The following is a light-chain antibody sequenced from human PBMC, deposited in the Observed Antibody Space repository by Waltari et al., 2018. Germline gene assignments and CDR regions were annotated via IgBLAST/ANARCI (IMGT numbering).Light chain of an antibody. CDR1: SSDIGGYNY. CDR2: DVS. CDR3: CSYAGTYTWV. V-gene: IGLV2-11*01. J-gene: IGLJ3*02. Sequence: QSALTQPRSVSGSPGQSVTISCTGTSSDIGGYNYVSWYQQHPGRPPQLMIYDVSEPPAGVPGRFAGSKSGSTASLTISGLQAEDEADYYCCSYAGTYTWVLGGGTKLTVL.